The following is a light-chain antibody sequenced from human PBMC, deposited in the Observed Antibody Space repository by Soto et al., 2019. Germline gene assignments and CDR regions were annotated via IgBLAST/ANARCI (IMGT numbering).Light chain of an antibody. CDR2: AAS. Sequence: EIVLTQSPGTLSLSPGERATLSCRASQSVSVNSLAWYQQKGGQAPRLLIYAASTRATGVPDRFSGTGSGTDFALTISRLETDDSAVYYCQQRSNWPLFTCGPGTKVDIK. CDR1: QSVSVNS. J-gene: IGKJ3*01. CDR3: QQRSNWPLFT. V-gene: IGKV3D-20*02.